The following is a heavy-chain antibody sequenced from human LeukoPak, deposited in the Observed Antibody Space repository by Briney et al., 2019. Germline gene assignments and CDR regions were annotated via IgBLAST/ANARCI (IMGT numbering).Heavy chain of an antibody. CDR3: ARGLGYGSGSYYLPLDY. D-gene: IGHD3-10*01. Sequence: SETLSLTCAVYGGSFSGYYWSWIRQPPGKGLGWIGEINHSGSTNYNPSLKSRVTISVDTSKNQFSLKLSSVTAADTAVYYCARGLGYGSGSYYLPLDYWGQGTLVTVSS. J-gene: IGHJ4*02. V-gene: IGHV4-34*01. CDR2: INHSGST. CDR1: GGSFSGYY.